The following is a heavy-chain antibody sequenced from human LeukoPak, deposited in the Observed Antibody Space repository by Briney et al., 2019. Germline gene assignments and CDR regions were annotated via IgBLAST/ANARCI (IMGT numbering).Heavy chain of an antibody. V-gene: IGHV4-4*09. CDR1: GCYISAYY. Sequence: PSETLSLTYAVSGCYISAYYWNWIRQPPGKGLEWIGYIFTGSTNYNPSLKSRVTISVDTSKNQFSLKLSSVTAADTAVYYCARRLRTYFDYWGQGSLVTVSS. CDR3: ARRLRTYFDY. CDR2: IFTGST. J-gene: IGHJ4*02.